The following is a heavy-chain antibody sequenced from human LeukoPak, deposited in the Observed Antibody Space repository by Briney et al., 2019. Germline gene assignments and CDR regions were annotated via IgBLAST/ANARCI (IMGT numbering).Heavy chain of an antibody. J-gene: IGHJ6*02. CDR3: ARVSLGSSGYYTHYYYGMDV. Sequence: GASVKVSCKASGHTSTTYAIHWVRQAPGQGLEWMGGIIPIFGTANYAQKFQGRVTITADESTSTAYMELSSLRSEDTAVYYCARVSLGSSGYYTHYYYGMDVWGQGTTVTVSS. D-gene: IGHD3-22*01. CDR2: IIPIFGTA. V-gene: IGHV1-69*13. CDR1: GHTSTTYA.